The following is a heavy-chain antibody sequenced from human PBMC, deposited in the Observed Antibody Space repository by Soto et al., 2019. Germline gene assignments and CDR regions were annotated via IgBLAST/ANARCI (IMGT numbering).Heavy chain of an antibody. CDR2: ISYDGSNK. CDR3: ARDEYRFNSGYRFSMDV. V-gene: IGHV3-30-3*01. CDR1: GFTFSSYA. Sequence: GGSLRLSCAASGFTFSSYAMHWVRQAPGKGLEWVAVISYDGSNKYYADSVKGRFTISRDNSKNTLYLQMNSLRAEDTAVYYCARDEYRFNSGYRFSMDVWGQGSTVTVSS. J-gene: IGHJ6*02. D-gene: IGHD5-12*01.